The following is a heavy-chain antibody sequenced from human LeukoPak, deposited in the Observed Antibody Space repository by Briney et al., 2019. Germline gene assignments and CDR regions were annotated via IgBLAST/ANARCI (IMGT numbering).Heavy chain of an antibody. CDR2: ISGSGGST. CDR3: AKELLWFGEHDAFDI. D-gene: IGHD3-10*01. J-gene: IGHJ3*02. Sequence: GGSLRLSCAASGFTFSSYGMSWVRQAPGKGLEWVSAISGSGGSTYYADSVKGRFTISGDNSKNTLYLQMNSLRAEDTAVYYCAKELLWFGEHDAFDIWGQGTMVTVSS. V-gene: IGHV3-23*01. CDR1: GFTFSSYG.